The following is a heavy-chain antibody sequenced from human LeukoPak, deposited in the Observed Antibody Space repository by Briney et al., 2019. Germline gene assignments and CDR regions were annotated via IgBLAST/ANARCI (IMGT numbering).Heavy chain of an antibody. V-gene: IGHV4-59*01. CDR1: GGSISNYY. CDR3: AGPFDYDILTGYLSFDY. Sequence: SETLSLTCTVSGGSISNYYWNWIRQPPGKGLEWIGYIYYSGTTNYNPSLKSRVSMSVDTSKNQFSLKLSSVTAADTAVYYCAGPFDYDILTGYLSFDYWGQGTLVTVSS. CDR2: IYYSGTT. D-gene: IGHD3-9*01. J-gene: IGHJ4*02.